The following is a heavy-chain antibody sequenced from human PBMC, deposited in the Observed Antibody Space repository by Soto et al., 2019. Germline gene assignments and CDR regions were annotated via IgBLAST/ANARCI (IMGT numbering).Heavy chain of an antibody. CDR3: ARGGSSWSAEYYQH. D-gene: IGHD6-13*01. V-gene: IGHV1-18*01. Sequence: QVQLVQSGSEVKKPGASVKVSCKASGYTFTNYGISWVRQAPGQGPEWMGWISGYNGNTNYAQTLQGRVTMTTDTSTSPAYMELRSLSSDDTAVYYCARGGSSWSAEYYQHWGQGTLVIVSS. CDR2: ISGYNGNT. J-gene: IGHJ1*01. CDR1: GYTFTNYG.